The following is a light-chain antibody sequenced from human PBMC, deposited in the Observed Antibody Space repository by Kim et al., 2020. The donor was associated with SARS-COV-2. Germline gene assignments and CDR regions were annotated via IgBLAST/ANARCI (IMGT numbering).Light chain of an antibody. J-gene: IGKJ5*01. Sequence: SPEERATLSCRASQSVSSYLAWYQQKPGQAPRLLIYDASNRATGIPARFSGSGSGTDFTLTISSLEPEDFAVYYCQQRSNWPPITFGQGTRLEIK. CDR3: QQRSNWPPIT. CDR2: DAS. V-gene: IGKV3-11*01. CDR1: QSVSSY.